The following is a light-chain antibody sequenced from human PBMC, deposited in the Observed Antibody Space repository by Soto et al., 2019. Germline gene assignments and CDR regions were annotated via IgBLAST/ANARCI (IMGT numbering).Light chain of an antibody. V-gene: IGKV3-20*01. J-gene: IGKJ3*01. Sequence: EIVLTQSPGTLSLSPGERATLSCRASQTACSNCLAWYQQKPGQAPRLLISGASNRATGIPDRFSGSGSGTDFTLTISSLEPEDFAVYSCLQYGGSPGFTFGPGTRVDIK. CDR3: LQYGGSPGFT. CDR1: QTACSNC. CDR2: GAS.